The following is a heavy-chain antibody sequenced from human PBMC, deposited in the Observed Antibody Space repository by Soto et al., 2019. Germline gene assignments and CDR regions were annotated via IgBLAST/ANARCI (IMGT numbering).Heavy chain of an antibody. CDR1: GYSLNSGYY. V-gene: IGHV4-38-2*01. Sequence: XATLSVTCGVSGYSLNSGYYWCWIRQPPGKGLEWIGSIHHSVITYYSPSLRSRLSLSVDTSKNQFSLKLTSVTAADTAVYYCARAYYDGNNYRTRGWFDPWGQGILVTVSS. CDR2: IHHSVIT. CDR3: ARAYYDGNNYRTRGWFDP. J-gene: IGHJ5*02. D-gene: IGHD3-16*01.